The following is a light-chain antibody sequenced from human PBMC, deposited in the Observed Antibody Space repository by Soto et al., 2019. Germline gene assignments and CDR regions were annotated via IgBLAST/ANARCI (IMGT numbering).Light chain of an antibody. V-gene: IGKV3-15*01. J-gene: IGKJ4*01. CDR3: QQYSKWPLT. CDR2: GAS. CDR1: QIVRSTY. Sequence: EIVLTQSPATLSLSPGERATLSCRASQIVRSTYLAWFQQKPGQPPRLLIYGASTRATGIPARFSGSGSGTEFILSISSLQSEDFAVYYCQQYSKWPLTFGGGTKVDIK.